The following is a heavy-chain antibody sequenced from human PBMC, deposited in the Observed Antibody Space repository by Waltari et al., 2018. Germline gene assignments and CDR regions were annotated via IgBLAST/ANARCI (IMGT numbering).Heavy chain of an antibody. D-gene: IGHD6-19*01. CDR2: ISSSSSYI. CDR1: GFTFSSYS. V-gene: IGHV3-21*01. CDR3: ARDRIAVAGGAFDI. J-gene: IGHJ3*02. Sequence: RLSCAASGFTFSSYSMNWVRQAPGKGLEWVSSISSSSSYIYYADSVKGRFTISRDNAKNSLYLQMNSLRAEDTAVYYCARDRIAVAGGAFDIWGQGTMVTVSS.